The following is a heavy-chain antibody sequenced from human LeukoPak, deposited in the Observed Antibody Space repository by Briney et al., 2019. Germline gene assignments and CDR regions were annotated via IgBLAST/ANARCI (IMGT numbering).Heavy chain of an antibody. Sequence: SGTLSLTCAVSGGSISSSNWWSWVRQPPGKGLEWIGEIYHSGSTNYNPSLKSRVTISVDKSKNQFSLKLSSVTAADTAVYYCARDLTLGEAGYYYYYGMDVWGQGTTVTVSS. J-gene: IGHJ6*02. D-gene: IGHD3-10*01. CDR3: ARDLTLGEAGYYYYYGMDV. V-gene: IGHV4-4*02. CDR2: IYHSGST. CDR1: GGSISSSNW.